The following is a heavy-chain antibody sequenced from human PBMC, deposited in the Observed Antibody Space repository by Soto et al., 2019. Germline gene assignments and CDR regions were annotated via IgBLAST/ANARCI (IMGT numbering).Heavy chain of an antibody. CDR2: ISSSSSYI. V-gene: IGHV3-21*01. Sequence: GGSLRLSCAASGFTFSSYSMNWVRQAPGKGLEWVSSISSSSSYIYYADSVKGRFTISRDNAKNSLYLQMNSLRAEDTAVYYCASLKRGGGGSLWGQGTLVTVSS. CDR1: GFTFSSYS. J-gene: IGHJ4*02. D-gene: IGHD2-15*01. CDR3: ASLKRGGGGSL.